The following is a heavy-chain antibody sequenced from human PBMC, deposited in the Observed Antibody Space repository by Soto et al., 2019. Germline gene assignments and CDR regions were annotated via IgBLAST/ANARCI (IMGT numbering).Heavy chain of an antibody. Sequence: EVQLLESGGGSVQPGGSLSLSCAASGFTFSSFAMSWVRQAPEKGLEWVTGISGSGRSTFYADSVKGRFTISRDNSKNTLYLQMNSLRAEDTSVYYGARDDAPTAPSAFDYRGQGALVTVSS. CDR1: GFTFSSFA. CDR2: ISGSGRST. D-gene: IGHD2-21*02. CDR3: ARDDAPTAPSAFDY. V-gene: IGHV3-23*01. J-gene: IGHJ4*02.